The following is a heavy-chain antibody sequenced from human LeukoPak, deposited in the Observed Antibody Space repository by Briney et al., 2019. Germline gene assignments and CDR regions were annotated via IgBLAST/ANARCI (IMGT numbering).Heavy chain of an antibody. J-gene: IGHJ3*02. CDR3: ARVGGYPLSAFDI. Sequence: SETLSLTCTVSGGSIRSYYWRWIRQPPGKGLEWIGYIYYSESANYNPSLKSRITISLDTSKNQFSLKLNSVTAADTAVYYCARVGGYPLSAFDIRGQGTMVTVSS. V-gene: IGHV4-59*08. CDR2: IYYSESA. D-gene: IGHD3-22*01. CDR1: GGSIRSYY.